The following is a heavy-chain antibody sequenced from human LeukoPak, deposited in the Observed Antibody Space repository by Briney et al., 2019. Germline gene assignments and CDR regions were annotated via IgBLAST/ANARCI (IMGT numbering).Heavy chain of an antibody. Sequence: GGSLRLSCAASGFTVSSNYMSWVRQAPGKGLEWVSVIYSGGSTYYADSVKGRFTISRDNSKNTLYLQMNSLRAEDTAVYYCARNLYCSGGSCWYGMDVWDKGTTVTVSS. D-gene: IGHD2-15*01. J-gene: IGHJ6*04. CDR1: GFTVSSNY. CDR3: ARNLYCSGGSCWYGMDV. V-gene: IGHV3-53*01. CDR2: IYSGGST.